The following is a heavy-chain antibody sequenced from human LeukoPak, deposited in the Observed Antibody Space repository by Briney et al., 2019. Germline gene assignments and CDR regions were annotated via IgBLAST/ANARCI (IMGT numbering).Heavy chain of an antibody. CDR3: ARNPVLVGATGWFDP. Sequence: PSETLSLTCTVSGGSISSYYWSWIRQPAGKGLEWIGRIYTSGSTNYNPSLKSRVTMSVDTSKNQFSLKLSSVTAADTAVYYCARNPVLVGATGWFDPWGQGTLVTVSS. V-gene: IGHV4-4*07. J-gene: IGHJ5*02. D-gene: IGHD1-26*01. CDR2: IYTSGST. CDR1: GGSISSYY.